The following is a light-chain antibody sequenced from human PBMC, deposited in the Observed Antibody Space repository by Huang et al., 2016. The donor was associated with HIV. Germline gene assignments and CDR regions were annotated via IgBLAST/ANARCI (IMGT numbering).Light chain of an antibody. CDR1: QDISND. V-gene: IGKV1-33*01. CDR3: QQYDNLYT. Sequence: DIQMTQSPSSLSASVGDRVTITCQASQDISNDLNWYQQKPGKAPKVLIYDASNLGTGVPSRFNGSGSGTAFTFTISSVQPEDIATYYCQQYDNLYTFGQGTKLEIK. CDR2: DAS. J-gene: IGKJ2*01.